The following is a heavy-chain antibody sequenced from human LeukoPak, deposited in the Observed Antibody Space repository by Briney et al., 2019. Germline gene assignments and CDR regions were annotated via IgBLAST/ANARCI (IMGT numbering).Heavy chain of an antibody. J-gene: IGHJ4*02. Sequence: GGSRRLCCVDSGFTFTIAWMSWVRQAPGNGVEWIGRIKSKTDGETTNYAEPVRGRFTISKDDSKSAVYLQMNSLKIEDTAVYYCTTDLGTYYHGSQRLIPIAYWGQGTLVTVSS. D-gene: IGHD3-10*01. CDR1: GFTFTIAW. V-gene: IGHV3-15*01. CDR2: IKSKTDGETT. CDR3: TTDLGTYYHGSQRLIPIAY.